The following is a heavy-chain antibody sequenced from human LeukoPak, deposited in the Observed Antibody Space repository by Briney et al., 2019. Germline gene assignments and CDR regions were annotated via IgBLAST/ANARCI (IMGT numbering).Heavy chain of an antibody. V-gene: IGHV1-69*13. J-gene: IGHJ4*02. CDR3: ARGDLYYYDSSGPPFDY. Sequence: SVKVSCKASGGTFSSYAISWVRQAPGQGLEWMGGIIPIFGTANYAQKFQGRVTITADESTSTAYMELSSLRSEDTAVYYCARGDLYYYDSSGPPFDYWGQGTLVTVSS. CDR2: IIPIFGTA. CDR1: GGTFSSYA. D-gene: IGHD3-22*01.